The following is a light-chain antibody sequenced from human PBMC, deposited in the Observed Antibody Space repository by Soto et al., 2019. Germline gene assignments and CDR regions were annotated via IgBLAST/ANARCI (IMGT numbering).Light chain of an antibody. V-gene: IGKV1D-16*01. CDR2: AAS. CDR3: LKHNSYPRT. CDR1: QGISSW. J-gene: IGKJ1*01. Sequence: DIQMTQSLSSLSASVGDRFTITCLSSQGISSWLAWYQQKPGKATKLLIYAASSLQSGVPSRFSGSGSGTEFTLTISSLQHEDFATYYCLKHNSYPRTFGQGNKVDMK.